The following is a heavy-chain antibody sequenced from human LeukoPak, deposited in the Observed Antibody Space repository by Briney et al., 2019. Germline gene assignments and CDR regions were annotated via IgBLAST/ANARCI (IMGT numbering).Heavy chain of an antibody. D-gene: IGHD4-17*01. CDR2: IYHSGST. Sequence: PSGTLSLTCAVSGGSISSNWWSWVRQPPGKGLEWIGEIYHSGSTNYNPSLKSRVTISVDKSKNQFSLKLSSVTAADTAVYYCASRYGDYPIDYWGQGTLVTVSS. V-gene: IGHV4-4*02. CDR3: ASRYGDYPIDY. J-gene: IGHJ4*02. CDR1: GGSISSNW.